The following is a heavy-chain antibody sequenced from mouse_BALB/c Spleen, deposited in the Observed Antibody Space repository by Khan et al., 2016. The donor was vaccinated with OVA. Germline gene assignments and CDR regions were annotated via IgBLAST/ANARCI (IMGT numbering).Heavy chain of an antibody. CDR3: AIRTTEYALDY. CDR2: INPRSGYT. J-gene: IGHJ4*01. V-gene: IGHV1-4*01. CDR1: GYTFTSHT. Sequence: QVQLKQSGAELARPGASVKMSCKASGYTFTSHTMHWVKQRPGQGLEWIGYINPRSGYTQYNQNFNDKATLTADISYRTAYMQLSRLTSEDSAVYDLAIRTTEYALDYWGQGTSVTVSS. D-gene: IGHD2-14*01.